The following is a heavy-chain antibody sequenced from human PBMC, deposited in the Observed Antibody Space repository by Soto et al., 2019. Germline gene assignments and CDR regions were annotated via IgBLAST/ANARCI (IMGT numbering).Heavy chain of an antibody. J-gene: IGHJ5*02. Sequence: SVKVSCKXSGGTFSSYAISWVRQAPGQGLEWMGGIIPIFGTANYAQKFQGRVTITADESTSTAYMELSSLRSEDTAVYYCARAGSAGYYNSNWFDPWGQGTLVTVSS. D-gene: IGHD3-10*01. V-gene: IGHV1-69*13. CDR2: IIPIFGTA. CDR1: GGTFSSYA. CDR3: ARAGSAGYYNSNWFDP.